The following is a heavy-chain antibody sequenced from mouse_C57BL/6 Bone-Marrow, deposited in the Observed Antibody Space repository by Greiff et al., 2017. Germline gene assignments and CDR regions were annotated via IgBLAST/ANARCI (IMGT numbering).Heavy chain of an antibody. Sequence: EVQLVESGGGLVQPKGSLKLSCAASGFSFNTYAMNWVRQAPGKGLEWVARISGKGNNSATYYAVSVQDRFTIYREDSESMLYMQRNNVKTEDTAMYYGVRQGSGDYWGQGTSVTVSS. J-gene: IGHJ4*01. CDR1: GFSFNTYA. CDR2: ISGKGNNSAT. CDR3: VRQGSGDY. V-gene: IGHV10-1*01.